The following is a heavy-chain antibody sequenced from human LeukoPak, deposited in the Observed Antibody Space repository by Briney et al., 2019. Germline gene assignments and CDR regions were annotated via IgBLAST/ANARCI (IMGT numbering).Heavy chain of an antibody. CDR2: ISGSGAST. CDR1: GFTFSTNA. J-gene: IGHJ4*02. V-gene: IGHV3-23*01. Sequence: PGGSLRLSCAASGFTFSTNAMSWVRQDPGKGLEWISGISGSGASTYYADSVTGRFTISRDNSRNTLYLQMNSLRGDDTAVYYCAKDVGKWESLHFFDYWGQGTLVTVSS. D-gene: IGHD1-26*01. CDR3: AKDVGKWESLHFFDY.